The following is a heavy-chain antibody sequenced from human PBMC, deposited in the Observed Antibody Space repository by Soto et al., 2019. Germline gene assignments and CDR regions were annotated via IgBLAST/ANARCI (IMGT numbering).Heavy chain of an antibody. CDR2: ISSSSSYI. J-gene: IGHJ6*02. V-gene: IGHV3-21*01. CDR1: GFTFSSYS. CDR3: AREWIIGNYGMDV. D-gene: IGHD3-10*01. Sequence: LRLSCAASGFTFSSYSMNWVRQAPGKGLEWVSSISSSSSYIYYADSVKGRFTISRDNAKNSLYLQMNSLRAEDTAVYYCAREWIIGNYGMDVWGQGTTVTVSS.